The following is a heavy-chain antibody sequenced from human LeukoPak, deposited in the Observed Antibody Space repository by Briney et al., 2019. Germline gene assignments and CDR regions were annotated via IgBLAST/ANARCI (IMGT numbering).Heavy chain of an antibody. J-gene: IGHJ6*02. CDR1: GFTFGDYA. Sequence: GGSLRLSCTASGFTFGDYAMSWFRQAPGKGLEWVGFIRSKAYGGTTEYAASVKGRFTISRDDSKSIAYLQMNSLKTEDTAVYYCTRVSSDYDIPYGMDVWGQGTTVTVSS. CDR2: IRSKAYGGTT. CDR3: TRVSSDYDIPYGMDV. D-gene: IGHD3-9*01. V-gene: IGHV3-49*03.